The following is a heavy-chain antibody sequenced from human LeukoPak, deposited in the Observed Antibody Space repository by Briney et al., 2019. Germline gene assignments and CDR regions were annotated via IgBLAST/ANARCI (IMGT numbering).Heavy chain of an antibody. V-gene: IGHV3-23*01. D-gene: IGHD2-8*01. CDR1: GFLFSRCA. Sequence: PGGSLRLSCAASGFLFSRCAMSWVRQAPGKGVEWVSSISGAGDIAHYAESAKGRFTISRDNSGNTLYVEMDSLRAEDTAVYYCAKVKSSLTLIGAWGQGTLVTVSS. CDR2: ISGAGDIA. J-gene: IGHJ5*02. CDR3: AKVKSSLTLIGA.